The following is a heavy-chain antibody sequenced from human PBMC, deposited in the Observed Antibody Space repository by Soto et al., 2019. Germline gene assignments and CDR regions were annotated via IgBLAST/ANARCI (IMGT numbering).Heavy chain of an antibody. CDR1: GGTFSSYT. J-gene: IGHJ4*02. D-gene: IGHD3-22*01. V-gene: IGHV1-69*02. CDR3: ARAYYDSSGQLDY. Sequence: QVQLVQSGAEVKKPGSSVKVSCKASGGTFSSYTISWVRQAPGQGLEWMGRIIPILGIANYAQKFQGRVTIPADKSTSTAYMELSSLRSEDTAVYYCARAYYDSSGQLDYWGQGTLVTVSS. CDR2: IIPILGIA.